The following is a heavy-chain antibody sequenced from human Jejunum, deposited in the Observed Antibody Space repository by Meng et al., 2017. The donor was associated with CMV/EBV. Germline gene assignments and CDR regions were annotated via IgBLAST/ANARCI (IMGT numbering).Heavy chain of an antibody. D-gene: IGHD2-15*01. CDR1: GFIFSNYA. CDR2: INGDGTSS. V-gene: IGHV3-74*01. CDR3: VTILYCSVGGCRNY. J-gene: IGHJ4*02. Sequence: SGFIFSNYAMGWVRQAPGKGLMLVSRINGDGTSSGCAGSVKGRFTISRDNANNMLYLQLDSLRAEDTAVYYCVTILYCSVGGCRNYRGQGAMVTVSS.